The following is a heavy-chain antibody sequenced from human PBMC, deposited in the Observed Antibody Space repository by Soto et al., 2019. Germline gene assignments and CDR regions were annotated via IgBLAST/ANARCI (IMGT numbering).Heavy chain of an antibody. Sequence: QVQLVQSGGEVKKPGASVKVSCRASGYTFTSYGISWVRQAPGQGLEWLGWTSASMVTNYAQKFQGRVTMTTDTSTSTAYMELGSLRFDDTAVYYCARDSSGRAIFDSWGQGTLVTVSS. CDR3: ARDSSGRAIFDS. V-gene: IGHV1-18*01. CDR2: TSASMVT. CDR1: GYTFTSYG. J-gene: IGHJ4*02. D-gene: IGHD6-19*01.